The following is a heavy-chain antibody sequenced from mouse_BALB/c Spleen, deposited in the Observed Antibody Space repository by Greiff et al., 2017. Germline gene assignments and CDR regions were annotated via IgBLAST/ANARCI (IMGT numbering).Heavy chain of an antibody. J-gene: IGHJ4*01. Sequence: LVESGGGLVNPGGSLKLSCAASGFTFSSYTMSWVRQTPEKRLEWVATISSGGGNTYYPDSVKGRFTISRDNAKNNLYLQMSSLRSEDTALYYCARSGIDAMDYWGQGTSVTVSS. CDR2: ISSGGGNT. CDR3: ARSGIDAMDY. V-gene: IGHV5-9*03. CDR1: GFTFSSYT. D-gene: IGHD1-3*01.